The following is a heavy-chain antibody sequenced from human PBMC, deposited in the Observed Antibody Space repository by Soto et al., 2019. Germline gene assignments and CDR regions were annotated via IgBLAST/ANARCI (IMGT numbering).Heavy chain of an antibody. CDR3: ARAPTVPGRSSGWYCDY. Sequence: QVQLVQSGAEVKKPGASVKVSCKASGYTFTSYGISWVRQAPGQGLEWMGWISAYNGNTNYAQKLQGRVTMTTDTSTSTAYMELRSLRSDDTAVYYCARAPTVPGRSSGWYCDYWGQGTLVTVSS. D-gene: IGHD6-19*01. CDR2: ISAYNGNT. V-gene: IGHV1-18*01. CDR1: GYTFTSYG. J-gene: IGHJ4*02.